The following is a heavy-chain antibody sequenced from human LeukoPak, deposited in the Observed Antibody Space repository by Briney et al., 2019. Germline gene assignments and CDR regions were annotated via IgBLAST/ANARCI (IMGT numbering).Heavy chain of an antibody. CDR3: ARGSGSYFDN. V-gene: IGHV3-48*04. J-gene: IGHJ4*02. CDR1: GFTFSSYS. CDR2: ISSGISTI. Sequence: HPGGSLRLSCAASGFTFSSYSMNWVRQAPGKGLEWVSYISSGISTIYYADSVKGRFTISRDNAKNSLYLQMNSLRAEDTAVYYCARGSGSYFDNWGQGTLVTVSS. D-gene: IGHD1-26*01.